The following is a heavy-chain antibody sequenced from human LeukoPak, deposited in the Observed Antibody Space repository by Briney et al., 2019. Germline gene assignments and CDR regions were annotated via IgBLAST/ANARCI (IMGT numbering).Heavy chain of an antibody. J-gene: IGHJ6*02. Sequence: ASVKVSCKASGYTFTCYYMHWVRQAPGQGLEWMGWINPNSGGTNYAQKFQGWVTMTRDTSISTAYMELSRLRSEDTAVYYCARDPLIVGATTYYYGMDVWGQGTTVTVSS. D-gene: IGHD1-26*01. CDR1: GYTFTCYY. CDR2: INPNSGGT. V-gene: IGHV1-2*04. CDR3: ARDPLIVGATTYYYGMDV.